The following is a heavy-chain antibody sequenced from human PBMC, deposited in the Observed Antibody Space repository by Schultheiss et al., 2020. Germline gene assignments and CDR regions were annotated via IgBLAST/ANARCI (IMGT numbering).Heavy chain of an antibody. V-gene: IGHV3-48*03. J-gene: IGHJ6*02. CDR3: AKRGFGFYLGMDV. CDR1: GFTFSSYE. D-gene: IGHD3-10*01. Sequence: GGSLRLSCAASGFTFSSYEMNWVRQAPGKGLEWVSYISSSGSTIYYADSVKGRFTISRDNAKNSLYLQMDSLRAEDTAVYYCAKRGFGFYLGMDVWGQGTTGTVSS. CDR2: ISSSGSTI.